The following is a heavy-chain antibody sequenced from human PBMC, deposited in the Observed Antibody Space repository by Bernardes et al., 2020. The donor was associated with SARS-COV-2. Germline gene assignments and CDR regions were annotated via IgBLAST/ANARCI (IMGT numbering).Heavy chain of an antibody. CDR3: ARAGGVVVPAAPHFDY. J-gene: IGHJ4*02. V-gene: IGHV4-34*01. Sequence: SETLGLTCAVYGGSFSGYYWSWIRQPPGKGLEWIGEINHSGSTNYNPSLKSRVTISVDTSKNQFSLKLSSVTAADTAVYYCARAGGVVVPAAPHFDYWGQGTLVTVSS. CDR2: INHSGST. CDR1: GGSFSGYY. D-gene: IGHD2-2*01.